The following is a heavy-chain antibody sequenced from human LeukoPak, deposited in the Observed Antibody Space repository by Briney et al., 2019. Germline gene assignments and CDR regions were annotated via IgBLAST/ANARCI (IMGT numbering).Heavy chain of an antibody. V-gene: IGHV1-18*01. CDR2: ISAYTGNT. J-gene: IGHJ3*02. CDR1: GYTFTSYG. D-gene: IGHD6-13*01. Sequence: ASVKVSCKASGYTFTSYGISWVRQAPGQGLEWMGWISAYTGNTNYAQKLQGRVTMTTDTSTSTAHMELRSLRSDDTAVYYCARGRRIAAAGSDAFDIWGQGTMVTVSS. CDR3: ARGRRIAAAGSDAFDI.